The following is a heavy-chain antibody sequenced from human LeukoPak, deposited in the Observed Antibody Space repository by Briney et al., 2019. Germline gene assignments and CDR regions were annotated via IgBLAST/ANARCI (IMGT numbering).Heavy chain of an antibody. D-gene: IGHD3-22*01. J-gene: IGHJ3*02. CDR1: GYTLTELS. V-gene: IGHV1-24*01. CDR3: ATEGGYYDSSGYYYNPGALDI. Sequence: ASVKVSCKVSGYTLTELSMHWVRQAPGKGLEWMGGFDPEDGETIYAQKFQGRVTMTEDTPTDTAYMELSSLRSEDTAVYYCATEGGYYDSSGYYYNPGALDIWGQGTMVTVSS. CDR2: FDPEDGET.